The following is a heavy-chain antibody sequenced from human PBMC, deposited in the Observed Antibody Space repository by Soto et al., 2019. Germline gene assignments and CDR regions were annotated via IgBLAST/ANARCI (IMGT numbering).Heavy chain of an antibody. V-gene: IGHV3-7*04. CDR3: SGGVGDAF. CDR1: ESTVSRDW. CDR2: INQDGSKK. J-gene: IGHJ1*01. D-gene: IGHD1-26*01. Sequence: EVHLVESGGGLVQTGGSLRLSCAIFESTVSRDWMNWVRQAPGKGLEWVAHINQDGSKKYYVDSAKGRFTISRDNAKKSLYLQMNSLRPADTSMYYFSGGVGDAFWGQGTLVTVSS.